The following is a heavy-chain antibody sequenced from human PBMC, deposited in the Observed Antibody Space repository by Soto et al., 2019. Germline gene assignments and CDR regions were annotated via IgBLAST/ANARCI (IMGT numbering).Heavy chain of an antibody. V-gene: IGHV3-30-3*01. CDR2: ISYDGSNK. CDR1: GFTFSSYA. D-gene: IGHD3-22*01. CDR3: ARSRDRTFYYYDSSGYYAFDI. J-gene: IGHJ3*02. Sequence: QVQLVESGGGVVQPGRSLRLSCAASGFTFSSYAMHWVRQAPGKGLEWVAVISYDGSNKYYADSVKGRFTISRDNSKNTLYLQMNSLRAEDTAVYYCARSRDRTFYYYDSSGYYAFDIWGQGTMVTVSS.